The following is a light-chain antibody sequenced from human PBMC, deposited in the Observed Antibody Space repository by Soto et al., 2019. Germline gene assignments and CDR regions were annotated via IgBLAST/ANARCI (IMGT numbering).Light chain of an antibody. CDR3: QQYNSWPPLT. J-gene: IGKJ4*01. V-gene: IGKV3-15*01. CDR2: GAS. Sequence: EIVMTQSPDTLSVSPGERATLSCRAGRSVSSNLAWYQLRPGQGPRLLIYGASTRATGIPARFSGSGSGTEFTLTISCVQSEDFAVYFCQQYNSWPPLTFGGGTKLEIK. CDR1: RSVSSN.